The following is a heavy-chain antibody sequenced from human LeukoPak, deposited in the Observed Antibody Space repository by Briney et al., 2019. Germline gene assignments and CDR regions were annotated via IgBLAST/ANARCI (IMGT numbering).Heavy chain of an antibody. V-gene: IGHV1-18*01. J-gene: IGHJ4*02. CDR1: GYTFTNYG. CDR3: ARDEDGYNLPYYFDY. D-gene: IGHD5-24*01. Sequence: GASVKVSCKASGYTFTNYGINWVRQAPGQGLEWMGWISAYNGNTNYAQKLQGRVTMTTDTSTSTAYMELRSLRSDDTAVYYCARDEDGYNLPYYFDYWGQGTLVTVSS. CDR2: ISAYNGNT.